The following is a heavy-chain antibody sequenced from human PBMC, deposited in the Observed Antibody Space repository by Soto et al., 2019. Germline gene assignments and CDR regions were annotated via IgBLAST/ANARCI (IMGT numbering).Heavy chain of an antibody. CDR1: GFTFSGYS. CDR3: AKRSAAGTFNWFDP. V-gene: IGHV3-21*01. J-gene: IGHJ5*02. CDR2: ISSSSSYI. D-gene: IGHD6-13*01. Sequence: GGSLRLSCAASGFTFSGYSMNWVRQAPGKGLEWVSSISSSSSYIYYADSVKGRFTISRDNAKNSLYLQMNSLRAEDMAVYYCAKRSAAGTFNWFDPWGQGTLVTVS.